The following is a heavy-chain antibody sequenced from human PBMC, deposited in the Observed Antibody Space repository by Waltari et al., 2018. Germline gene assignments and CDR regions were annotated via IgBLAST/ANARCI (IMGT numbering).Heavy chain of an antibody. D-gene: IGHD2-2*01. J-gene: IGHJ4*02. CDR1: GYSIRSGYY. CDR2: IYHSGST. CDR3: AVGYCSSTSCSLGDY. Sequence: QVQLQESGTGLVKPSETLSLTCTVSGYSIRSGYYWGWLRQPPGKGLEWIGSIYHSGSTYYNPSLKSRVTISVDTSKNQFSLKLSSVTAADTAVYYCAVGYCSSTSCSLGDYWGQGTLVTVSS. V-gene: IGHV4-38-2*02.